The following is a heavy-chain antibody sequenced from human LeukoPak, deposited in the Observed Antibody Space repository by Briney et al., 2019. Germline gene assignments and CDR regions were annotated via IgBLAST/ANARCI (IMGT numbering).Heavy chain of an antibody. CDR2: IRYEGNEK. CDR1: GFTFRNNG. Sequence: GGSLRLSCAASGFTFRNNGMHWVRQAPGKGLEWVAFIRYEGNEKYYADSVKGRFTISRDNSKNTLYLEMNSLRDEDTAVYYCAKDLMRDRWFGESWGQGTLVTVSS. J-gene: IGHJ5*02. V-gene: IGHV3-30*02. D-gene: IGHD3-10*01. CDR3: AKDLMRDRWFGES.